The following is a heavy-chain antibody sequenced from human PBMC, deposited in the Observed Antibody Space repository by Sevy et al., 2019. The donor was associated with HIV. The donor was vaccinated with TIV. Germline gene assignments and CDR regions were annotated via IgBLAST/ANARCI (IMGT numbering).Heavy chain of an antibody. J-gene: IGHJ6*02. CDR3: AKGRFEGAYCSGGSCYSEPNYYYYGMDV. V-gene: IGHV3-23*01. CDR1: GFTFSSYA. CDR2: ISGSGGST. D-gene: IGHD2-15*01. Sequence: GGSLRLSCAASGFTFSSYAMSWVRQAPGKGLEWVSAISGSGGSTYYADSVKGRFTISRDNSKNTLYLQMNSLRAEETAVYYCAKGRFEGAYCSGGSCYSEPNYYYYGMDVWGQWTTVTVSS.